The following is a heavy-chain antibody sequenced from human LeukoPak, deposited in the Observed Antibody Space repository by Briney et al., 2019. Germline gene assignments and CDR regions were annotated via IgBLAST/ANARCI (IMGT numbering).Heavy chain of an antibody. CDR1: GFTFSSYS. CDR3: ARDVRSDY. CDR2: IGSSSSYI. V-gene: IGHV3-21*01. D-gene: IGHD4-17*01. Sequence: GGSLRLSCAASGFTFSSYSMNWVRQAPGKGLEWVSSIGSSSSYIYYADSVKGRFTISRDNAKNSLYLQMNSLRAEDTAVYYCARDVRSDYWGQGTLVTVSS. J-gene: IGHJ4*02.